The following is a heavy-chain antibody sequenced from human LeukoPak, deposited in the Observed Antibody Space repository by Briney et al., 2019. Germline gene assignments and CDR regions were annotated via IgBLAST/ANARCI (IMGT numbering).Heavy chain of an antibody. CDR1: GYTFTSYD. CDR3: ARYNWNGLKDAFDI. Sequence: ASVKVSCKASGYTFTSYDINWVRQATGQGREWMGWMNPNSGNTGYAQKFQGRVTITRNTSISTAYMELSSLRSEDTAVYYCARYNWNGLKDAFDIWGQGTMVTVSS. J-gene: IGHJ3*02. V-gene: IGHV1-8*03. CDR2: MNPNSGNT. D-gene: IGHD1-1*01.